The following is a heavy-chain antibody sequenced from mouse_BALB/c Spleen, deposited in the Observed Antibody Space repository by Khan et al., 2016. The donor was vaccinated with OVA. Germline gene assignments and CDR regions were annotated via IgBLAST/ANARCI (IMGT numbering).Heavy chain of an antibody. Sequence: VQLQESGPGLVAPSQSLSITCTVSGFSLTSYGVHWVRQPPGKGLEWLGVIWAGGSTNYNSALMSRLSISKDNSKSQVFLTMTSLQTDDSAMYYCARHEDIWGQGTTLTVSS. J-gene: IGHJ2*01. V-gene: IGHV2-9*02. D-gene: IGHD1-3*01. CDR3: ARHEDI. CDR1: GFSLTSYG. CDR2: IWAGGST.